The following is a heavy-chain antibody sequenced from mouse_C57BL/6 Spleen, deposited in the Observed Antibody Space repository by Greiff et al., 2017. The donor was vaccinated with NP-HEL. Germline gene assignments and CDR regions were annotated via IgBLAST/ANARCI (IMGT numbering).Heavy chain of an antibody. CDR3: YYDYDREYYYAMDY. Sequence: EVQLQQSGPELVKPGASVKISCKASGYSFTDYNMNWVKQSNGKSLEWIGVINPNYGTTSYNQKFKGKATLTVDQSSSTAYMQLNSLTSEDSAVDYCYYDYDREYYYAMDYWGQGTSVTVSS. CDR2: INPNYGTT. CDR1: GYSFTDYN. V-gene: IGHV1-39*01. J-gene: IGHJ4*01. D-gene: IGHD2-4*01.